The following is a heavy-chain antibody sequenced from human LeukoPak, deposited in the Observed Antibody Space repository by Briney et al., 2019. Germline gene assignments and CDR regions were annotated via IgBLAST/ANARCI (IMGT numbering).Heavy chain of an antibody. CDR3: ARGRVSSSTWYSTYYYLFYMDF. D-gene: IGHD1-1*01. CDR1: DDSITMYY. V-gene: IGHV4-59*01. J-gene: IGHJ6*03. Sequence: SETLSLTCTVSDDSITMYYWTWIRQPPGKGLEWIGYVYHTGSTKFNPSLNGRVSISRDTSKNFFSLRLRSVTAADTAVYFCARGRVSSSTWYSTYYYLFYMDFWGKGTTVTVSS. CDR2: VYHTGST.